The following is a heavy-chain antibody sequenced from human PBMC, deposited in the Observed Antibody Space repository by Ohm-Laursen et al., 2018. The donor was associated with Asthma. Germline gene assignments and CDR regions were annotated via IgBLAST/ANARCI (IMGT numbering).Heavy chain of an antibody. J-gene: IGHJ3*02. D-gene: IGHD5-18*01. CDR3: ARTGPKWIQLWLQAFDI. V-gene: IGHV3-48*02. CDR2: ISGNSDII. Sequence: SLRLSCSASGFSFSTCVMNWVRQAPGRGPEWVSFISGNSDIIYYADSVEGRFTVSRDNGKKSVYLQVNSLRDEDTAVYYCARTGPKWIQLWLQAFDIWGQGTMVTVSS. CDR1: GFSFSTCV.